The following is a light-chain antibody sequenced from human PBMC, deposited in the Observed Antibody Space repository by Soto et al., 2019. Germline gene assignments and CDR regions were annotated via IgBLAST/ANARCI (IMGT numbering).Light chain of an antibody. CDR2: GAS. CDR1: QSVPSNY. CDR3: QQYDNSRWT. J-gene: IGKJ1*01. V-gene: IGKV3-20*01. Sequence: EIVLTQSPGTLSLSPGDTATLSCRASQSVPSNYLAWYQQKPGQAPRLLIFGASTRAIGIPDRFRGSGSGTAFTLTISRLEPVDFAVYYCQQYDNSRWTFGQGKKVDIK.